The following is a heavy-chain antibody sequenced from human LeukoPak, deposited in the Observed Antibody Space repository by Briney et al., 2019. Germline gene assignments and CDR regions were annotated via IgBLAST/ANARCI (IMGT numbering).Heavy chain of an antibody. CDR2: IYPGDSDT. Sequence: GESLKISCKGSGSRFTTYWIGWVRQMHGKGLEWMGIIYPGDSDTRYSPSFQGQVTISADKSISTAYLQWSSLKASDTAMYYCANGLKPYYFDYWGQGTLVTVSS. V-gene: IGHV5-51*01. D-gene: IGHD3-16*01. CDR1: GSRFTTYW. J-gene: IGHJ4*02. CDR3: ANGLKPYYFDY.